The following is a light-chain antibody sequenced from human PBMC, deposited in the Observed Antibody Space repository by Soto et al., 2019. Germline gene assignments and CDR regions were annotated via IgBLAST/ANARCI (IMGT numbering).Light chain of an antibody. Sequence: QSALTQPPSASGSPGQSVTISCTGTSSDVGGYNYVSWYQQHPGKAPKLMIYEVSKRPSGVPDRFSGSKSDNTASLTASGLQAEDEADYYCSSYAGSNNVVFGGGTKLTVL. CDR3: SSYAGSNNVV. J-gene: IGLJ2*01. CDR2: EVS. V-gene: IGLV2-8*01. CDR1: SSDVGGYNY.